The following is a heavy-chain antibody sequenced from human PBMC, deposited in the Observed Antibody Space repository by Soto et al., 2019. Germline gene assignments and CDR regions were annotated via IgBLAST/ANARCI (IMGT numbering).Heavy chain of an antibody. D-gene: IGHD2-15*01. CDR1: GGSISSSSYY. Sequence: TLSLTCTVSGGSISSSSYYWGWIRQPPGKGLEWIGSIYYSGSTYYNPSLKSRVTISVDTSKNQFSLKLSSVTAADTAVYYCARHGQYCSGGSCYSGLYNWFDPWGQGTLVTVSS. J-gene: IGHJ5*02. CDR3: ARHGQYCSGGSCYSGLYNWFDP. V-gene: IGHV4-39*01. CDR2: IYYSGST.